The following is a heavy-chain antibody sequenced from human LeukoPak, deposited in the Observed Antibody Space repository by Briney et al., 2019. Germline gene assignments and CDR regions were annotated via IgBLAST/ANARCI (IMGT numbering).Heavy chain of an antibody. Sequence: GGSLRLSCAASGSTFSSYSMNWVRQAPGKGLEWVSSISSSSYIYYADSVKGRFTISRDNAKNSLYLQMNSLRAEDTAVYYCARVQGRRVVVTATSYYFDYRGQGTLVTVSS. CDR2: ISSSSYI. V-gene: IGHV3-21*01. CDR3: ARVQGRRVVVTATSYYFDY. J-gene: IGHJ4*02. D-gene: IGHD2-21*02. CDR1: GSTFSSYS.